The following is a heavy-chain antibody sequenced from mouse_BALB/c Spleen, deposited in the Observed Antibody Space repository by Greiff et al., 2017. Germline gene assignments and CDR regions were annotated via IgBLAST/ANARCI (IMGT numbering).Heavy chain of an antibody. CDR1: GLTFSSYT. CDR3: ARHRATMITTEPFAY. CDR2: ISNGGGST. Sequence: EVKVEESGGGLVQPGGSLKLSCAASGLTFSSYTMSWVRQTPEKRLEWVAYISNGGGSTYYPDTVKGRFTISRDNAKNTLYLQMSSLKSEDTAMYYCARHRATMITTEPFAYWGQGTLVTVSA. V-gene: IGHV5-12-2*01. J-gene: IGHJ3*01. D-gene: IGHD2-4*01.